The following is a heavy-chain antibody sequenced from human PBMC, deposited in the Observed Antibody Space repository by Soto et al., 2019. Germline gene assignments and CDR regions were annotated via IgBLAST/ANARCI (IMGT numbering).Heavy chain of an antibody. Sequence: GGSLRLSCTASGFTFSDHGMHWGRQAPGKGLEWVSSISGSVGSTFYADSVKGRFTISRDNSLNTLYLQMNSLRAEDTAVYYCAKDRTIASRNFDSWGQGALVTVSS. J-gene: IGHJ4*02. V-gene: IGHV3-23*01. D-gene: IGHD6-6*01. CDR3: AKDRTIASRNFDS. CDR1: GFTFSDHG. CDR2: ISGSVGST.